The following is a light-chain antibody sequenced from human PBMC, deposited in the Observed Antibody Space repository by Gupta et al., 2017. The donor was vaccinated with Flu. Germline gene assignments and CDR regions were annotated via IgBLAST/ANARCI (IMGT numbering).Light chain of an antibody. CDR3: SSYTSSSPYV. Sequence: QSALTQPASVSGSPGQSITISCTGTSSDVGGYNYASWYQQHPGKAPKLMIYEVSNRPSGVSNRFSGSKSGNTASLTISGLQAEDEADYYCSSYTSSSPYVLGTGTKVTVL. CDR2: EVS. J-gene: IGLJ1*01. V-gene: IGLV2-14*01. CDR1: SSDVGGYNY.